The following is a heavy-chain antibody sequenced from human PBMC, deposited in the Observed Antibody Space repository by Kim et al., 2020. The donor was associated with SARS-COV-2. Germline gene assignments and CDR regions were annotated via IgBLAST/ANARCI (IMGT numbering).Heavy chain of an antibody. CDR1: GFTFSAHD. V-gene: IGHV3-48*02. J-gene: IGHJ5*02. CDR2: ITRSSGII. Sequence: GGSLRLSCAASGFTFSAHDMHWVRQAPGKGLECVSYITRSSGIIFYADSVKGRFTISRDDAKNSLYLQMNSLGDEDTAVYYCARGLAFCGGDCPWGRGTLVTVSS. D-gene: IGHD2-21*02. CDR3: ARGLAFCGGDCP.